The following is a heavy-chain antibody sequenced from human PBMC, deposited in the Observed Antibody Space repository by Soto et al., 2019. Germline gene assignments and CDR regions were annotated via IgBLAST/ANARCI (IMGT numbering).Heavy chain of an antibody. CDR3: AKSGCSGGSCYSLKLYMDV. CDR2: ISWNSGSI. J-gene: IGHJ6*03. CDR1: GFTFDDYA. Sequence: GGSLRLSCAASGFTFDDYAMHWVRQAPGKGLEWVSGISWNSGSIGYADSVKGRFTISRDNAKNSLYLQMNSLRAEDTALYYCAKSGCSGGSCYSLKLYMDVWGKGTTVTVSS. V-gene: IGHV3-9*01. D-gene: IGHD2-15*01.